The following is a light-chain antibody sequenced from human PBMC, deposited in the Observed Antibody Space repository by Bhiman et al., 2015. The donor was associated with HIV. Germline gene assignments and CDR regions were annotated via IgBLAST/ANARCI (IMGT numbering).Light chain of an antibody. V-gene: IGLV2-8*01. J-gene: IGLJ2*01. Sequence: QSALTQPPSASGSRGQSVIISCTGTSSDVGVYNLVSWYQHHPGKAPKLIIYEVSKRPSGVSNRFSGSKSANTASLTISGLQAEDEADYYCSSYASSSTLVFGGGTQLTVL. CDR2: EVS. CDR1: SSDVGVYNL. CDR3: SSYASSSTLV.